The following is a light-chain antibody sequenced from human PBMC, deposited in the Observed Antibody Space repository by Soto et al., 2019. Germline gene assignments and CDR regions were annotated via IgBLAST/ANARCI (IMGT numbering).Light chain of an antibody. CDR3: KHYNSYSGA. J-gene: IGKJ1*01. V-gene: IGKV1-5*03. CDR2: KAS. CDR1: QTISSW. Sequence: IQMTQSTSTLSGSVGDRVTITCRASQTISSWLAWYQQKPGKAPKLLIYKASTLKSGVPSRFSGSGSGTEFTLTISSLQPDDFATYYCKHYNSYSGAFGQGTKVDIK.